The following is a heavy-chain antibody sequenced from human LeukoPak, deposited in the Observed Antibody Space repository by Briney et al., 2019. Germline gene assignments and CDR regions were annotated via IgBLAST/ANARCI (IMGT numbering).Heavy chain of an antibody. V-gene: IGHV3-21*01. D-gene: IGHD3-3*01. CDR2: ISSSSSYI. J-gene: IGHJ3*02. Sequence: PGGSLRLSCAASGFTFSSYSMNWVRQAPGKGLEWVSSISSSSSYIYYADSVKGRFTISRDNAKNSLYLQMNSLRAEDTAVYYCARDTSRTIFGVVPPDAFDIWGQGTMVTVSS. CDR1: GFTFSSYS. CDR3: ARDTSRTIFGVVPPDAFDI.